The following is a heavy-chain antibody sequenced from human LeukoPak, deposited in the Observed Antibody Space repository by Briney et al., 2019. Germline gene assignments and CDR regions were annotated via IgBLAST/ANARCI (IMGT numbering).Heavy chain of an antibody. Sequence: GASVKVSCKASGYTFTSYDINWVRQATGQGLEWMGWMNPNSGNTGYAQKFQGRVTMTRNTSISTAYMELSSLRSEDTAVYYCAREDKLLLWFGGQFDYWGQGTLVTVSS. V-gene: IGHV1-8*01. CDR1: GYTFTSYD. CDR2: MNPNSGNT. D-gene: IGHD3-10*01. J-gene: IGHJ4*02. CDR3: AREDKLLLWFGGQFDY.